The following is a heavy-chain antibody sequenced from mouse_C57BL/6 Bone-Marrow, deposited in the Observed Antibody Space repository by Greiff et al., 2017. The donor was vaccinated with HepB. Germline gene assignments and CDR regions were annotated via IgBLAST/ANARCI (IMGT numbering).Heavy chain of an antibody. Sequence: QVQLQQSDAELVKPGASVKISCKVSGYTFTDHTIHWMKQRPEQGLEWIGYIYPRDGSTKYNEKFKGKATLTADKSSSTAYMQLNSLTSEDSAVYFCARVLYYYGSKAWFAYWGQGTLVTVSA. J-gene: IGHJ3*01. V-gene: IGHV1-78*01. CDR2: IYPRDGST. D-gene: IGHD1-1*01. CDR1: GYTFTDHT. CDR3: ARVLYYYGSKAWFAY.